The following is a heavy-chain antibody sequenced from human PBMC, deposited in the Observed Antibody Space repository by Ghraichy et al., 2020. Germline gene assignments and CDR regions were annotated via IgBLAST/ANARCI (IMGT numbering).Heavy chain of an antibody. CDR3: AKDLYYDILTGYTTPSLDY. V-gene: IGHV3-23*01. J-gene: IGHJ4*02. CDR2: ISGSGGNT. Sequence: GGSLRLSCAASGFTFGSYAMSWVRQAPGKGLEWVSAISGSGGNTYYADSVNGRFTISRDNSKNTLYLQMNSLRAEDTAVYYCAKDLYYDILTGYTTPSLDYWGQGTLVTVSS. CDR1: GFTFGSYA. D-gene: IGHD3-9*01.